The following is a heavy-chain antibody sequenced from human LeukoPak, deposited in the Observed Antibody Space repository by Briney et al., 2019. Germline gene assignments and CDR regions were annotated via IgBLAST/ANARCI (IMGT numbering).Heavy chain of an antibody. CDR3: AKGGITIFGVVTLDY. Sequence: GASVKVSCKASGYTFTGYYMHWVRQALGRGLEWMGWINPNSGGTNYAQKFQGRVTMTRDTSISTAYMELSRLRSDDTAVYYCAKGGITIFGVVTLDYWGQGTLVTVSS. J-gene: IGHJ4*02. V-gene: IGHV1-2*02. D-gene: IGHD3-3*01. CDR1: GYTFTGYY. CDR2: INPNSGGT.